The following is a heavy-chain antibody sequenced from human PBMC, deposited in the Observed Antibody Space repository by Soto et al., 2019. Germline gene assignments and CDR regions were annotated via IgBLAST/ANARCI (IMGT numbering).Heavy chain of an antibody. D-gene: IGHD3-22*01. CDR3: ARDPNYDSSGLDY. CDR2: IWYDGSNK. Sequence: QVQLVESGGGVVQPGRSLRLSCAASGFTFSSYGMHWVRQAPGKGLEWVAVIWYDGSNKYYADSVKGRFTISRDNSKNTLYLQMNSLRAEDTAVYYCARDPNYDSSGLDYWGQGTLVTVSS. CDR1: GFTFSSYG. J-gene: IGHJ4*02. V-gene: IGHV3-33*01.